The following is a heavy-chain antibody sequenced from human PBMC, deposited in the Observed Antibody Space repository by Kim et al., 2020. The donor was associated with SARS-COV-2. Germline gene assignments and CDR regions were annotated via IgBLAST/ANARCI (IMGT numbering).Heavy chain of an antibody. CDR3: SRQRYSRDYYYYYGMDV. J-gene: IGHJ6*02. CDR2: IYPGDSDT. CDR1: GYSFTNYW. D-gene: IGHD5-18*01. V-gene: IGHV5-51*01. Sequence: GESLKISCQGSGYSFTNYWIGWVRQMPGKGLEWVGIIYPGDSDTRYSPSFQGQVTITADKSTSTAYLQWSSLQASDTAIYYCSRQRYSRDYYYYYGMDVWGHGNTVNVS.